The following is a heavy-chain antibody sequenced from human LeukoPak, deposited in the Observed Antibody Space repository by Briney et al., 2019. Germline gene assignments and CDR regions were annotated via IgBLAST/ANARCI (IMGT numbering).Heavy chain of an antibody. CDR3: AKDAQVRGVINGFDY. V-gene: IGHV3-30*04. J-gene: IGHJ4*02. CDR2: ISYDGRNK. Sequence: GGSLRLSCAASGFTFSNYAMHWVRQAPGKGLEWVAVISYDGRNKHYADSVKGRFTISRDNSKNTLYLQMNSLTAEDTAMYYCAKDAQVRGVINGFDYWGQGTLVTVSS. D-gene: IGHD3-10*01. CDR1: GFTFSNYA.